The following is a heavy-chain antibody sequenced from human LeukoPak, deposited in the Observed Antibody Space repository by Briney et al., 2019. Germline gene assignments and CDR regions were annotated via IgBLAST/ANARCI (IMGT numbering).Heavy chain of an antibody. V-gene: IGHV4-4*07. CDR3: ARGVSGVVPALYYYYMDV. Sequence: SETLSLTCTVSGGSISSYYWSWIRQPAGKGLEWIGRIYTSGSTNYNPSLKSRVTISVDKSKNQSSLKLSSVTAADTAVYYCARGVSGVVPALYYYYMDVWGKGTTVTVSS. J-gene: IGHJ6*03. CDR1: GGSISSYY. D-gene: IGHD2-2*01. CDR2: IYTSGST.